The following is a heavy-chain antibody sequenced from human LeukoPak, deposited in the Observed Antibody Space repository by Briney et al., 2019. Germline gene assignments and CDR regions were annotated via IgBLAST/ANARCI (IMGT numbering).Heavy chain of an antibody. CDR1: GINFSGYA. D-gene: IGHD6-19*01. CDR3: ATAYSSGWADY. CDR2: ISYDGSNK. V-gene: IGHV3-30*04. J-gene: IGHJ4*02. Sequence: GGSLRLSCAASGINFSGYAMHWVRQAPGKGLEWVAIISYDGSNKNYADSVKGRLTISRDNSNNMLFLKLNSLSTDDTAVSFCATAYSSGWADYWGQGTLVTVSS.